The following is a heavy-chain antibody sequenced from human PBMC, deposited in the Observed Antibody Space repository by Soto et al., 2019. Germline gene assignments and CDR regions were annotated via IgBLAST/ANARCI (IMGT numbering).Heavy chain of an antibody. CDR1: GGSISSNSFY. CDR3: ARHDDGPDY. Sequence: LSLTCTVSGGSISSNSFYWGWIRQPPGKGLEWIGATSYSGSTYYNPSLKSRVTISAGTSKNQFSLTLSSVTAEDTAVYYCARHDDGPDYWGQGSLVTVSS. J-gene: IGHJ4*02. V-gene: IGHV4-39*01. D-gene: IGHD3-3*01. CDR2: TSYSGST.